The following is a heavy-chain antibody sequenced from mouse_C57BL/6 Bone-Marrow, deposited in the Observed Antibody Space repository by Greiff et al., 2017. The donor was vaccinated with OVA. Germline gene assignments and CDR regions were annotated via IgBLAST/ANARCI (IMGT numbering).Heavy chain of an antibody. CDR3: ARSNYYGSSYPAWFAY. J-gene: IGHJ3*01. V-gene: IGHV1-82*01. Sequence: QVQLQQSGPELVKPGASVKISCKASGYAFSSSWMNWVKQRPGKGLEWIGRIYPGDGDTNYNGKFKGKATLTADKSSSTAYMQRSSLTSEDSAVYFCARSNYYGSSYPAWFAYWGQGTLVTVSA. D-gene: IGHD1-1*01. CDR2: IYPGDGDT. CDR1: GYAFSSSW.